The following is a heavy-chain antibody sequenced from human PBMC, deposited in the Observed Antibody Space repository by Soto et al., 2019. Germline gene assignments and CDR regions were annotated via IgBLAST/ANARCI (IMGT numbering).Heavy chain of an antibody. D-gene: IGHD5-12*01. J-gene: IGHJ4*02. CDR2: ISGGGGST. CDR3: AKDLFAWLRDGFDY. Sequence: GGSLRLSCAASGFTFSNYAMSWVRQAPGKGLEWVSAISGGGGSTYYADSVKGRFTISRDNSKNTLYLQMNSLRAEDTAVYYCAKDLFAWLRDGFDYWGQGTLVTVSS. V-gene: IGHV3-23*01. CDR1: GFTFSNYA.